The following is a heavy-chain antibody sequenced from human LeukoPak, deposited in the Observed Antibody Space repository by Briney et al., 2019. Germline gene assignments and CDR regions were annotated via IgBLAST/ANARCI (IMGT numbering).Heavy chain of an antibody. CDR1: GGTFSSYA. CDR3: AREVVVAATHDAFDI. Sequence: SVKVSCKASGGTFSSYAISWVRQAPGQGLEWMGGIIPIFGTANYAQKFQGRVTITADESTSTAYRELSSLRSEDTAVYYCAREVVVAATHDAFDIWGQGTMVTVSS. D-gene: IGHD2-15*01. CDR2: IIPIFGTA. J-gene: IGHJ3*02. V-gene: IGHV1-69*01.